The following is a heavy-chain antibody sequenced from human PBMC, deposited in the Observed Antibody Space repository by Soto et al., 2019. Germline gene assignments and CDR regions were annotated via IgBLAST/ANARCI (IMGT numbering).Heavy chain of an antibody. J-gene: IGHJ4*02. CDR3: AREYYGSYYLDY. CDR1: GGSISSTHYY. CDR2: IDYGGST. V-gene: IGHV4-39*02. Sequence: QLQLQESGPGLVKPSETLSPSCTVCGGSISSTHYYWGWKRQPPGKGLEWIGSIDYGGSTYYNPSLKSRLTNNVYTSNNHFSRTLSSVTAAETAVYYCAREYYGSYYLDYWGEGILVTVSS. D-gene: IGHD4-17*01.